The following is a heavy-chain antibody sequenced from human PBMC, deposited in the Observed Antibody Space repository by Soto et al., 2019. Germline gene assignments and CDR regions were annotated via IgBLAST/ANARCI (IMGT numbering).Heavy chain of an antibody. V-gene: IGHV1-18*01. Sequence: ASVKVSCKASGYTFTSYGISWVRQAPGQGLEWMGWISAYNGNTNYAQKLQGRVTMTTDTSTSTAYMELRSLRSDDTAVYYCARDLKTAGTTWWGYWGQGTLVTVSS. CDR1: GYTFTSYG. J-gene: IGHJ4*02. CDR2: ISAYNGNT. CDR3: ARDLKTAGTTWWGY. D-gene: IGHD1-7*01.